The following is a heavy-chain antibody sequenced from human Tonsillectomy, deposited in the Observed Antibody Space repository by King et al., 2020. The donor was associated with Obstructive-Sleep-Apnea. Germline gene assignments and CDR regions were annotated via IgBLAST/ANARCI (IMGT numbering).Heavy chain of an antibody. CDR3: ARDHGYSYGYIDYYFDY. J-gene: IGHJ4*02. V-gene: IGHV3-30-3*01. D-gene: IGHD5-18*01. Sequence: VQLVESGGGVVQPGRSLRLSCAASGFTFSNYAMHWVRQAPGKGLEWVAIISYDGSNKYNADSVKGRFTISRDDSKITLYLKMNSLRAEDTAVYYCARDHGYSYGYIDYYFDYWGQGTLVTVSS. CDR1: GFTFSNYA. CDR2: ISYDGSNK.